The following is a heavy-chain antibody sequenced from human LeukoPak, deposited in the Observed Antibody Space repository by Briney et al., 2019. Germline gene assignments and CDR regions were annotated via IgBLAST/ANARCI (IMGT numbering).Heavy chain of an antibody. J-gene: IGHJ4*02. V-gene: IGHV3-48*03. D-gene: IGHD3-10*01. Sequence: GGSLRLSCTASGFSFNSYKMDWVRQAPGRGLEWVSYISGGGITIYYADSVKGRFTISRDNAKKSLYLEMNSLRAEDTAVYYCARDQYGLGYGSLFDYWGQGTLVTVSS. CDR1: GFSFNSYK. CDR3: ARDQYGLGYGSLFDY. CDR2: ISGGGITI.